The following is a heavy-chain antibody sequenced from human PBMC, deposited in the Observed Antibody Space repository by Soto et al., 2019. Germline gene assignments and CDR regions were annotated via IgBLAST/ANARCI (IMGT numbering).Heavy chain of an antibody. V-gene: IGHV4-4*02. CDR2: IYHGGGT. CDR1: GGSISSRDW. Sequence: SETLSLTCSVSGGSISSRDWWTWVRQAPGKGLEWIGKIYHGGGTNFSPSLRGRVNISIDKSRKFFSLTLNSVTAADTAIYFCATGNVDSMLESWGRGTLVTVSS. CDR3: ATGNVDSMLES. J-gene: IGHJ4*02. D-gene: IGHD3-3*01.